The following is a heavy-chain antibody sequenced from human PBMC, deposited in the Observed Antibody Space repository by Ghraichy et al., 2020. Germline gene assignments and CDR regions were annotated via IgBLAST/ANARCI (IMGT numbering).Heavy chain of an antibody. Sequence: GGSLRLSCAASGFTFSSYSMNWVRQAPGKGLEWVSSISSSSSYIYYADSVKGRFTISRDNAKNSLYLQMNSLRAEDTAVYYCARGFCSSTSCKENYYYYMDVWGKGTTVTVSS. CDR1: GFTFSSYS. V-gene: IGHV3-21*01. CDR2: ISSSSSYI. J-gene: IGHJ6*03. D-gene: IGHD2-2*01. CDR3: ARGFCSSTSCKENYYYYMDV.